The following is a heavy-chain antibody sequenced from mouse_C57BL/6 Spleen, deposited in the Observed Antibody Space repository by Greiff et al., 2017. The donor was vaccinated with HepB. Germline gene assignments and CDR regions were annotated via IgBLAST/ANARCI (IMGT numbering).Heavy chain of an antibody. V-gene: IGHV14-4*01. J-gene: IGHJ3*01. CDR1: GFNIKDDY. CDR2: IDPENGDT. D-gene: IGHD1-1*02. CDR3: TTLGGRGGAWFAY. Sequence: EVQLQQSGAELVRPGASVKLSCTASGFNIKDDYMHWVKQRPEQGLEWIGWIDPENGDTEYASKFQGKATITADTSSNTAYLQLSSLTSEDTAVYYCTTLGGRGGAWFAYWGQGTLVTVSA.